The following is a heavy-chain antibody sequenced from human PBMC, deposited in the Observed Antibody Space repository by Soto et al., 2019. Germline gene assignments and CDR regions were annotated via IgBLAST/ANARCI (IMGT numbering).Heavy chain of an antibody. D-gene: IGHD2-15*01. V-gene: IGHV7-4-1*01. Sequence: ASVKVSCKASGYTFTSYAMNWVRQAPGQGLEWMGWINTNTGNPTYAQGFTGRFVFSLDTSVSTAYLQICSLKAEDTAVYYCARDYHDIVVVVAATPEFWFDPWGQGTLVTVS. CDR2: INTNTGNP. CDR3: ARDYHDIVVVVAATPEFWFDP. CDR1: GYTFTSYA. J-gene: IGHJ5*02.